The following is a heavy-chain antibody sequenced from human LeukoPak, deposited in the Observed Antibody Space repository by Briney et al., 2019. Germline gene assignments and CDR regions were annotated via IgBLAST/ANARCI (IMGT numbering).Heavy chain of an antibody. J-gene: IGHJ3*02. Sequence: PSETLSLTCAVSGYSISSGYYWGWIRQPPGKGLEWIASMYHSGSTYYNPSLKSRVTISVDTSKNQFSLKLSSVTAADTAVYYCAKNCSSTSCYWNDAFDIWGQGQWSPSLQ. CDR2: MYHSGST. V-gene: IGHV4-38-2*01. CDR3: AKNCSSTSCYWNDAFDI. CDR1: GYSISSGYY. D-gene: IGHD2-2*01.